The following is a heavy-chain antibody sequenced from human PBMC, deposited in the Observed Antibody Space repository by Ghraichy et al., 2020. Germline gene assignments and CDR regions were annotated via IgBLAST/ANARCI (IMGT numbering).Heavy chain of an antibody. CDR3: VRELAGANDY. CDR1: GFTYSTSW. D-gene: IGHD7-27*01. V-gene: IGHV3-74*01. CDR2: IDTHGGTT. Sequence: GGSLRLSCAASGFTYSTSWMHWVRQVPGEGLVWVSRIDTHGGTTNYADSVKGRFTSSRDNAKNTLYLQMNSLRAEDTAVYYCVRELAGANDYWGQGTLVTVSS. J-gene: IGHJ4*02.